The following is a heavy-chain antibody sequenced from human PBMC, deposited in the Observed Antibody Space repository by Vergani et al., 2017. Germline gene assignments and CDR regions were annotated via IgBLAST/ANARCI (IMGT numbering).Heavy chain of an antibody. J-gene: IGHJ4*02. CDR3: ARSRYCGGDCYRGLTYYFDY. CDR2: ISSSSSYI. CDR1: GFTFSSYS. Sequence: EVQLVDSGGGLVKPGGSLRLSCAASGFTFSSYSMNWVRQAPGKGLEWVSSISSSSSYIYYADSVKGRFTISRDNAKNSLYLQMNSLRAEDTAVYYCARSRYCGGDCYRGLTYYFDYWGQGTLVTVSS. V-gene: IGHV3-21*01. D-gene: IGHD2-21*02.